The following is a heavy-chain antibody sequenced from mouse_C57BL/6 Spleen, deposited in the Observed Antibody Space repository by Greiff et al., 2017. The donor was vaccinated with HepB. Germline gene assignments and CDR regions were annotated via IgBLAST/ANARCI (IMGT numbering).Heavy chain of an antibody. CDR3: AREGYYGSSSGFAY. CDR1: GYSITSGYD. J-gene: IGHJ3*01. CDR2: ISYSGST. D-gene: IGHD1-1*01. Sequence: EVQRVESGPGMVKPSQSLSLTCTVTGYSITSGYDWHWIRHFPGNKLEWMGYISYSGSTNYNPSLKSRISITHDTSKNHFFLKLKSVTTEDTATYYCAREGYYGSSSGFAYWGQGTLVTVSA. V-gene: IGHV3-1*01.